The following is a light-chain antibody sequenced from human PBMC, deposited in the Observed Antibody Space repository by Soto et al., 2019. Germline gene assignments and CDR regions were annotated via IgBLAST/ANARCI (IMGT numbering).Light chain of an antibody. Sequence: QSALTQPASVSGSPGQSITMSCTGASSDIDGYDYVSWYQRHPGEAPKLLIYDVTNRPSGVSNRFSASKSGNTASLTISGLQAEDEADYFCSSYTSRNTVVFGGGNKVTVL. J-gene: IGLJ3*02. CDR2: DVT. CDR1: SSDIDGYDY. CDR3: SSYTSRNTVV. V-gene: IGLV2-14*01.